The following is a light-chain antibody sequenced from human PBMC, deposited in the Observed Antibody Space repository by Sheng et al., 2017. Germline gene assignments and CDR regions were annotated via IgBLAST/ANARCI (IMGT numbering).Light chain of an antibody. CDR2: GDS. V-gene: IGLV3-21*02. CDR1: NIGSKS. Sequence: SYELTQPPSVSVAPGQTATITCGGNNIGSKSVHWYQQRPGQAPVLVVYGDSDRPSGIPERFSGSNSGNTATLTISRVEAGDEADYYCQVWNSGPWVFGGGTRVTVL. CDR3: QVWNSGPWV. J-gene: IGLJ3*02.